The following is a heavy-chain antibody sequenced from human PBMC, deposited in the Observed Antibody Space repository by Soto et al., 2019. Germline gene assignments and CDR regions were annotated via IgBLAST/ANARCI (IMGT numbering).Heavy chain of an antibody. CDR2: ISGGGGTT. J-gene: IGHJ4*02. D-gene: IGHD2-15*01. V-gene: IGHV3-23*01. CDR1: GFTFSSYA. CDR3: AKGSVPQHTVLVVVAPRSPCDY. Sequence: GGSLRLSCEASGFTFSSYAMSWVRQAPGKGLEWVSAISGGGGTTYYADSVKGRFTISRDKSKNTLYLQMNSLRAEDTAVYYCAKGSVPQHTVLVVVAPRSPCDYWGQGTLVTGSS.